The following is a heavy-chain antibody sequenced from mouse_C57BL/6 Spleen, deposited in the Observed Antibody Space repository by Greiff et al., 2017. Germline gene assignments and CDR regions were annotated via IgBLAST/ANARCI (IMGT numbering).Heavy chain of an antibody. CDR3: ARTHYYSSSWFAY. Sequence: QVQLQQSGTELVKPGASVKLSCKASGYTFTSYWMHWVKQRPGQGLEWIGNINPSNGGTNYNEKFKSKATLTVDTSSSTAYMQLSSLTSEDSAVYYCARTHYYSSSWFAYWGQGTLVTVSA. D-gene: IGHD1-1*01. J-gene: IGHJ3*01. CDR2: INPSNGGT. V-gene: IGHV1-53*01. CDR1: GYTFTSYW.